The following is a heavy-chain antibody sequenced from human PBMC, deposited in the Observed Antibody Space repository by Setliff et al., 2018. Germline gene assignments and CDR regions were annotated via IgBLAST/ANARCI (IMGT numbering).Heavy chain of an antibody. V-gene: IGHV4-34*01. CDR1: GGSFSGYY. Sequence: KASETLSLTCAVYGGSFSGYYWSWIRQPPGKGLEWIGEINHSGSTNYNPSLKSRVTISVDTSKNQFSLKLSSVTAADTAVYYCARAGGGYYGSGSYWSRGVFDYWGQGTLVTVSS. J-gene: IGHJ4*02. CDR3: ARAGGGYYGSGSYWSRGVFDY. D-gene: IGHD3-10*01. CDR2: INHSGST.